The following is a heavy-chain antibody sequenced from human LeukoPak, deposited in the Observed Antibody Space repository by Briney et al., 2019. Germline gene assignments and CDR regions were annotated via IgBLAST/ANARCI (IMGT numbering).Heavy chain of an antibody. D-gene: IGHD3-3*01. J-gene: IGHJ6*03. V-gene: IGHV1-46*01. CDR3: ARGDREDYDFWSGYPQPMDV. CDR2: INPSGGDT. Sequence: ASVKVSCKASGYTFTRYYMHWLRQAPGQGLEWMGIINPSGGDTTYAQKFQGRVTMTRDMSTSTVYMELSSLISEDTAVYYCARGDREDYDFWSGYPQPMDVWGKGTTVAASS. CDR1: GYTFTRYY.